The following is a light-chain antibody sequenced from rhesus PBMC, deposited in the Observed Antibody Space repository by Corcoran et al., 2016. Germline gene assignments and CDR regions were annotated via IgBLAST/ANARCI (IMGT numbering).Light chain of an antibody. CDR3: GQGTHCPA. J-gene: IGKJ4*01. CDR1: QSLVNSDGNTY. Sequence: DVVTTQSPLSLPITPGQPASISCRSSQSLVNSDGNTYLSWYQQKPGQPPRLLIYKVSNRYSGVPDRFRGSGAGTEFTLNISRVEAENVRFYYCGQGTHCPAFGGGTKVEIK. CDR2: KVS. V-gene: IGKV2-64*02.